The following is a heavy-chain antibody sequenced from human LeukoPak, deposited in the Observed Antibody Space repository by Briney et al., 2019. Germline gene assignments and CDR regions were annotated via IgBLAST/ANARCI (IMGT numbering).Heavy chain of an antibody. Sequence: KPSETLSLTCAVYGGSFSGYYWSWIRQPPGKGLEWIGEINHSGSTNYNPSLKSRVTISVDTSKNQFSLKLSSVTAADTAVYYCARGRGNRSDYWGQGALVTVSS. J-gene: IGHJ4*02. CDR2: INHSGST. CDR1: GGSFSGYY. D-gene: IGHD4-23*01. V-gene: IGHV4-34*01. CDR3: ARGRGNRSDY.